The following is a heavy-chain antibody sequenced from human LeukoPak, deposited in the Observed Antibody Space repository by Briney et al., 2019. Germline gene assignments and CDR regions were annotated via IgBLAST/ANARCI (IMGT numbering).Heavy chain of an antibody. D-gene: IGHD3-22*01. CDR3: ARVNNSSGYLNFAY. CDR2: ISSSSSYI. CDR1: GFTFSSYS. V-gene: IGHV3-21*01. J-gene: IGHJ4*02. Sequence: GGSLRLSCAASGFTFSSYSMNWVRQAPGKGLEWVSSISSSSSYIYYADSVKGRFTISRDNAKNSLYLQMNSLRAEDTAVYYCARVNNSSGYLNFAYWAQGPLFTVP.